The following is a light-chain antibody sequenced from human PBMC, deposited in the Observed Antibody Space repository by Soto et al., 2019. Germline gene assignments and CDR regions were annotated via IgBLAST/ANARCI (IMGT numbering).Light chain of an antibody. V-gene: IGLV1-51*01. CDR1: SSNIGNNY. CDR2: DNS. J-gene: IGLJ2*01. CDR3: GTWDSNLRVV. Sequence: QSVLTQPPSVSAAPGQKVTISCSGSSSNIGNNYVSWYQQFPGTAPKLLIYDNSKRPSGIPDRFSGSRSGTSATLGITGLQTGDEADYYCGTWDSNLRVVFGGGTKLTV.